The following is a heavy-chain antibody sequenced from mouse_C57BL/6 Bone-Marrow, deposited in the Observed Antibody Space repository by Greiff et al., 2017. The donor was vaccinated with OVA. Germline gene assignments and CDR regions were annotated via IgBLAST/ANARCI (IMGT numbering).Heavy chain of an antibody. J-gene: IGHJ2*01. D-gene: IGHD2-5*01. CDR1: GFTFSSYG. Sequence: EVMLVESGGDLVKPGGSLKLSCAASGFTFSSYGMSWVRQTPDKRLEWVATISSGGSYTYYPDSVKGRFTISRDNAKNTLYLQMRSLKSEDTAMYYCARQALYSNYDDWGQGTTLTVSS. CDR2: ISSGGSYT. CDR3: ARQALYSNYDD. V-gene: IGHV5-6*01.